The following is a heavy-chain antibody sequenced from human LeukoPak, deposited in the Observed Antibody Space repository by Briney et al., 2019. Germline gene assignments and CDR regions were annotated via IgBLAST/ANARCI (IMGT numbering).Heavy chain of an antibody. CDR3: ARRYDNSDYLLC. Sequence: GESLKISCKGSGYSFISFWIGWVRQMPGKGLEWMGIIYPGDSDIRYSPSFQGQVTISADKSSTTAYLQWSSLKASDTAMYFCARRYDNSDYLLCWGQGPLVTVSS. J-gene: IGHJ4*02. CDR2: IYPGDSDI. V-gene: IGHV5-51*01. CDR1: GYSFISFW. D-gene: IGHD3-22*01.